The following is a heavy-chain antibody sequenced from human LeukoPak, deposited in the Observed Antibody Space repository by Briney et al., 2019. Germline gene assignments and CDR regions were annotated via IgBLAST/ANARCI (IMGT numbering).Heavy chain of an antibody. CDR1: GGSISSSY. J-gene: IGHJ4*02. Sequence: SETLSLTCTVSGGSISSSYWSWIRQPPGKGLEWIGYIYYSGSPNYNPSLKSRVTISVDTSKNQFSLKLSSVTAADTAVYYCARAMSIAARLQTIFDYWGQGTLVTVSS. CDR3: ARAMSIAARLQTIFDY. D-gene: IGHD6-6*01. V-gene: IGHV4-59*08. CDR2: IYYSGSP.